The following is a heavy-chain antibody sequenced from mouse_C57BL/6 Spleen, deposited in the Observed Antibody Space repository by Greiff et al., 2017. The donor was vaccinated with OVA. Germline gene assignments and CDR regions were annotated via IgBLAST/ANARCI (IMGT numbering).Heavy chain of an antibody. J-gene: IGHJ1*03. Sequence: EVKLVESGGGLVKPGGSLKISCAASGFTFSSYTMSWVRQTPGKRLEWVATISGGGGNTYNPDSGKGRVTISRDNAKNTLYLQMSRLRAEDTALYYCARHGGYFDVWGTGTTVTVSS. V-gene: IGHV5-9*01. CDR2: ISGGGGNT. CDR1: GFTFSSYT. CDR3: ARHGGYFDV.